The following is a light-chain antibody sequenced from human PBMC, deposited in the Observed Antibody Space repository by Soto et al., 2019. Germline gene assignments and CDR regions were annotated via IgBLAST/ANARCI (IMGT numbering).Light chain of an antibody. Sequence: QSVLTQPRSVSGSPGQSVTISCTGTSSDVGGYNYVSWYQQHPGKAPKLMIYDVSKRPSGVPDRFSGSKSGNTASLTISGLQAEDEADYYCCSYVGATTYVFGSGTKVTVL. CDR2: DVS. J-gene: IGLJ1*01. CDR3: CSYVGATTYV. V-gene: IGLV2-11*01. CDR1: SSDVGGYNY.